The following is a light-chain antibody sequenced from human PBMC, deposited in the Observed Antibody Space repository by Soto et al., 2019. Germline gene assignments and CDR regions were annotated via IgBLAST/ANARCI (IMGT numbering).Light chain of an antibody. V-gene: IGKV1-27*01. J-gene: IGKJ4*01. CDR2: AAS. CDR3: QKHNSVPLT. CDR1: QGISNY. Sequence: DIQMTQSPSSLSASVGDRVTITCRASQGISNYLAWYQQKPGKVPKLLISAASTLQSGVPSRFSGSGSGTDFTLPISSLQPEDVATYYCQKHNSVPLTFGGGTKVEIK.